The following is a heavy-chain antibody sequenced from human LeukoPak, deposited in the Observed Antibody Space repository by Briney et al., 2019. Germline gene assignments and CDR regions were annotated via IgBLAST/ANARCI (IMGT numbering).Heavy chain of an antibody. CDR1: GFTFSSFG. CDR3: ARGTISFDFDD. D-gene: IGHD3-9*01. CDR2: ISSDGINK. Sequence: PGGSLGLSCAASGFTFSSFGMHWVRQAPGKGLEWVGIISSDGINKYYADFVQGRFTLSRDNSRSTLSLEMNSLREDDTAVYYCARGTISFDFDDWGQGTLVTVSS. J-gene: IGHJ4*02. V-gene: IGHV3-30*03.